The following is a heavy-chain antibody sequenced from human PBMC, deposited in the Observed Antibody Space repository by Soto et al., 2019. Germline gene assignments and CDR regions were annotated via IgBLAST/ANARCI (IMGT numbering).Heavy chain of an antibody. V-gene: IGHV4-39*01. CDR3: ARQRGVSGNYYYYMDV. CDR2: IYYSGST. D-gene: IGHD3-10*01. J-gene: IGHJ6*03. Sequence: SETLSLTCTVSGGSISSSSYYWGWIRQPPGKGLEWIGSIYYSGSTYYNPSLKSRVTISVDTSKNQFSLKLSSVTAADTAVYYCARQRGVSGNYYYYMDVWGKGTTVTVSS. CDR1: GGSISSSSYY.